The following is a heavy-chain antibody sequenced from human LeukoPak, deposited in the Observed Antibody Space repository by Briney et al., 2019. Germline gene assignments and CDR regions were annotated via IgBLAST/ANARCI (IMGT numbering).Heavy chain of an antibody. J-gene: IGHJ4*02. Sequence: GGSLRLSCAASGFTFSSYAMSWVRQAPGKGLEWVSAISGSGGSTYYADSVKGRFTISRDNSKDTLYLQMNSLRAEDTAVYYCAKGMTTVTTFEPFDYWGQGTLVTVSS. CDR2: ISGSGGST. CDR1: GFTFSSYA. D-gene: IGHD4-17*01. V-gene: IGHV3-23*01. CDR3: AKGMTTVTTFEPFDY.